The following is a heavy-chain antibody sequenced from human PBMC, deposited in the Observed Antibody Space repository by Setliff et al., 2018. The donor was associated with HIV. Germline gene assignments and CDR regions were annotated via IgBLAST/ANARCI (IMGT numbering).Heavy chain of an antibody. CDR3: ARVPQDTYNYPFSYSYYMDV. CDR1: GYPFTKYG. V-gene: IGHV1-18*01. Sequence: ASVKVSCKTSGYPFTKYGIIWVRQAPGQGLEWVGLISAFSGNTNTAQKVQGRVTMTTDTSTTTAYMELRSLRSEDTAVYYCARVPQDTYNYPFSYSYYMDVWGKGTTVTVSS. CDR2: ISAFSGNT. J-gene: IGHJ6*03. D-gene: IGHD3-16*01.